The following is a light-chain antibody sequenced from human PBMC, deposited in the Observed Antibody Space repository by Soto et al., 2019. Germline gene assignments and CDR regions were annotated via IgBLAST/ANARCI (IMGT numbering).Light chain of an antibody. V-gene: IGLV4-69*01. CDR1: SGHSSYA. CDR2: LNSDGSH. J-gene: IGLJ7*01. Sequence: QLVLTQSPSASASLGASVKLTCTLSSGHSSYAIAWHQQQPEKGPRYLMKLNSDGSHTKGDGIPDRFSGSSSGAERYLTISILQSQDEADYYCLTCGIGIQAVFGGGTQLTVL. CDR3: LTCGIGIQAV.